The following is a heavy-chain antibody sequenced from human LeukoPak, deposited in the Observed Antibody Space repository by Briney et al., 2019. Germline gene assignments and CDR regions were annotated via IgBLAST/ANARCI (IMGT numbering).Heavy chain of an antibody. CDR2: ISHSGRTI. V-gene: IGHV3-11*01. Sequence: GGSLRLSCAASGFTFSDYYMSWIRQAPGKGLEWVSYISHSGRTIYYADSVKGRFTISRGNAKNSLFLQMNSLRAEDTAVYYCARDGVAELMSALDYWGQGILVTVSS. D-gene: IGHD1-26*01. CDR3: ARDGVAELMSALDY. CDR1: GFTFSDYY. J-gene: IGHJ4*02.